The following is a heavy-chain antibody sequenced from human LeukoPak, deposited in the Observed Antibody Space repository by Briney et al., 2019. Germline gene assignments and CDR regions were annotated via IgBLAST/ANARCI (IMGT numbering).Heavy chain of an antibody. Sequence: PSEDLSLTCTVSGGSISSYYWNWIRQPPGRGLEWIGYISYSGSTNYNPSLKSRVTTSVDTSKNQFSLKLSSVSAADTAVYYCARGEWELGYYMDVWGKGTTVTISS. J-gene: IGHJ6*03. D-gene: IGHD1-26*01. V-gene: IGHV4-59*01. CDR1: GGSISSYY. CDR2: ISYSGST. CDR3: ARGEWELGYYMDV.